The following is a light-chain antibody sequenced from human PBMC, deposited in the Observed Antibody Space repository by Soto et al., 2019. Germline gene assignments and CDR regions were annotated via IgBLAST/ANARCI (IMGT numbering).Light chain of an antibody. CDR3: YSYTTTNTWL. J-gene: IGLJ2*01. V-gene: IGLV2-14*01. CDR2: EVT. CDR1: SNDVGAYNY. Sequence: ALTQPASMSGSPGQSITISCAGTSNDVGAYNYVSWYQHHPGQAPKLMIYEVTIRPSGVSPRFSGSKSANTASLTISGLQAEDEADYYCYSYTTTNTWLFGGGTKLTVL.